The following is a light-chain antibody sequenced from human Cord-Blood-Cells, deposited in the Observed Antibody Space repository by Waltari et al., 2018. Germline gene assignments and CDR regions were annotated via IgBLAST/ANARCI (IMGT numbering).Light chain of an antibody. CDR1: QDISNY. J-gene: IGKJ4*01. CDR3: QQYDNLPLT. CDR2: DAS. V-gene: IGKV1-33*01. Sequence: DIQMTQSPSSLSASVGDRVTITCQASQDISNYLNWYQQKPGKPPKPLIYDASNLETGVPSRFSGSGSGTDFTFTISSLQPEDIATYYCQQYDNLPLTFGGGTKVEIK.